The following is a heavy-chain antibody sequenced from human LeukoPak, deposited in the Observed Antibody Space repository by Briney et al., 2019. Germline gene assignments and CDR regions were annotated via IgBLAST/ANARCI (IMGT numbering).Heavy chain of an antibody. J-gene: IGHJ4*02. Sequence: QPGGSLRLSCAASGFTFSNYGLHWVRQAPGKGLEWVALISTDGSNKNDADSVKGRFTISRDNSKNTLYLQMNSLRTEDTAVYYCAKDSSISWFGGDSKWGQGTLVTVSS. D-gene: IGHD3-10*01. CDR1: GFTFSNYG. V-gene: IGHV3-30*18. CDR2: ISTDGSNK. CDR3: AKDSSISWFGGDSK.